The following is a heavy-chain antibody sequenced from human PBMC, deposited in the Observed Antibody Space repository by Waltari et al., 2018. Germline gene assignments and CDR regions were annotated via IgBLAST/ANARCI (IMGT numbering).Heavy chain of an antibody. J-gene: IGHJ4*02. V-gene: IGHV4-59*11. CDR2: IYYSGST. CDR1: GGSISSHY. CDR3: ARDLATDYALTY. D-gene: IGHD4-17*01. Sequence: QVQLQESGPGLVKPSETLSLTCTVSGGSISSHYWRWIRQPPGKGLEWIGYIYYSGSTNYNPSLKSRVTISVDTSKNQFSLKLSSVTAADTAVYYCARDLATDYALTYWGQGTLVTVSS.